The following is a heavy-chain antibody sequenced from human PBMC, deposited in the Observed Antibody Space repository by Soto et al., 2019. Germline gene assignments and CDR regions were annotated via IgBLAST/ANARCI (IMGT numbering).Heavy chain of an antibody. J-gene: IGHJ4*02. Sequence: QVQLQESGPGLVKPSENLSLTCTVSGGSISGYYWSWIRQPAGKGLEWIGRMYNSGRTNYDPSLQSRVAMSMDTSKNQFSRKLTSVTAADSAVYFCAREPPAHSYFAFWGRGALVTVSS. CDR2: MYNSGRT. CDR3: AREPPAHSYFAF. V-gene: IGHV4-4*07. CDR1: GGSISGYY.